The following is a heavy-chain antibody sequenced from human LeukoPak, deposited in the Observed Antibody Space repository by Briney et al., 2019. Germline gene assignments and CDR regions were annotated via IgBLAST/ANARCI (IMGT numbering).Heavy chain of an antibody. CDR2: INHSGST. CDR1: GGSFSGYY. V-gene: IGHV4-34*01. J-gene: IGHJ4*02. D-gene: IGHD3-22*01. CDR3: ARAYYYDSSGYYSGTDYFDY. Sequence: SETLSLTYAVYGGSFSGYYWSWIRQPPGKGLEWIGEINHSGSTNYNPSLKSRVTISVDTSKNQFSLKLSSVTAADTAVYYCARAYYYDSSGYYSGTDYFDYWGQGTLVTVSS.